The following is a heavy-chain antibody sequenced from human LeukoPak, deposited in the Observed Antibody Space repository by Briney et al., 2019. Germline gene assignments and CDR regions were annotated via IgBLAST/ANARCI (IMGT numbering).Heavy chain of an antibody. CDR1: GGSISSSSYY. Sequence: PSETLSLTCTVSGGSISSSSYYWGWIRQPPGKGLEWIGSIYYSGSTYYNPSLKSLVTISVDTSKNQFSLKLSSVTAADTAVYYCARGGFRKHVFDYWGQGTLVTVSS. V-gene: IGHV4-39*07. J-gene: IGHJ4*02. CDR3: ARGGFRKHVFDY. D-gene: IGHD5-12*01. CDR2: IYYSGST.